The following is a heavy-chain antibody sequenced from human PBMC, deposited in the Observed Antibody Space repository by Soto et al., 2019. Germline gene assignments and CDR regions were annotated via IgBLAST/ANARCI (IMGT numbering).Heavy chain of an antibody. J-gene: IGHJ4*02. Sequence: QVQLVQSGAEVKKPGASVKVSCKASGYTFTSYGISWVRQAPGQGLEWMGWISAYNGNTNYAQKLQGRVTMTTDTATSTAYMELRSMRADDTSVYYCASVGSSWYESYYWGQGTLVTVSS. CDR3: ASVGSSWYESYY. D-gene: IGHD6-13*01. CDR1: GYTFTSYG. CDR2: ISAYNGNT. V-gene: IGHV1-18*01.